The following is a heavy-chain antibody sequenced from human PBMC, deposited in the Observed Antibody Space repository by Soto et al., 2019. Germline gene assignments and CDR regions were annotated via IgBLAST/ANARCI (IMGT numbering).Heavy chain of an antibody. D-gene: IGHD2-21*02. CDR3: ARGGLGFVVVTATLDY. Sequence: QVQLVESGGGVVQPGRSLRLSCAASGFTFSSYGMHWVRQAPGKGLEWVAVIWYDGSNKYYADSVKGRFTISRDNSKNTLYLQMNGLRAEDTAVYYCARGGLGFVVVTATLDYWGQGTLVTVSS. V-gene: IGHV3-33*01. CDR2: IWYDGSNK. CDR1: GFTFSSYG. J-gene: IGHJ4*02.